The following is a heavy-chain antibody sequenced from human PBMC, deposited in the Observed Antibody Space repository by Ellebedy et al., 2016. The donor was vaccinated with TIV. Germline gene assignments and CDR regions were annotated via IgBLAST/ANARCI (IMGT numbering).Heavy chain of an antibody. CDR1: GGSISSGGYY. V-gene: IGHV3-23*01. CDR3: AGYVWGSYRHDY. J-gene: IGHJ4*02. CDR2: ISGSGGNI. D-gene: IGHD3-16*02. Sequence: PSETLSLTCTVSGGSISSGGYYWSWIRQAPGKGLEWVSSISGSGGNIYYADSVKGRFTISRDNSKNTLYLQMNSLRAVDTAVYYCAGYVWGSYRHDYWGQGTLVTVSS.